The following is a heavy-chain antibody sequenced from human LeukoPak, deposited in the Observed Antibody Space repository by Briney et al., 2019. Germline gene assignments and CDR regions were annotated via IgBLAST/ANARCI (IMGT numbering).Heavy chain of an antibody. J-gene: IGHJ4*02. CDR1: GYTFTSYY. D-gene: IGHD4-17*01. Sequence: ASVRVSCKASGYTFTSYYMHWVRQAPGQGLEWMGIINPSGGSTSYAQKFQGRVTMTRDTSTSTVYMELSSLRSEDTAVYYCARVDYGDPHNYYFYYWGQGTLVTVSS. CDR3: ARVDYGDPHNYYFYY. V-gene: IGHV1-46*01. CDR2: INPSGGST.